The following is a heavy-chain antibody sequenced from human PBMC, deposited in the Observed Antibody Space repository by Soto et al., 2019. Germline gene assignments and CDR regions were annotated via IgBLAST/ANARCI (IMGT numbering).Heavy chain of an antibody. V-gene: IGHV3-23*01. J-gene: IGHJ3*02. CDR3: AKDYYGLSITRDDAFDI. Sequence: GGSLRLSCAASGFTFSSYAMSWVRQAPGKGLEWVSAISGSGGSTYYADSVKGRFTISRDNSKNTLYLQMNSLRAEDTAVYYCAKDYYGLSITRDDAFDIWGQGTMVTVSS. CDR2: ISGSGGST. D-gene: IGHD3-10*01. CDR1: GFTFSSYA.